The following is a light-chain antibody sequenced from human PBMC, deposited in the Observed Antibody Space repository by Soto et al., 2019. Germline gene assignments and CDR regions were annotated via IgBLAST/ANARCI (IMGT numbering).Light chain of an antibody. Sequence: DIQITQSPSTLSASVGDRVAITCRASQSITNRLAWYQLKPGKAPKVLIYDASILERGVPSRFSGSGYGTQFTLTIRSLQPDDSATYCCQHYGGMWTFGQGTKVDIK. J-gene: IGKJ1*01. V-gene: IGKV1-5*01. CDR3: QHYGGMWT. CDR2: DAS. CDR1: QSITNR.